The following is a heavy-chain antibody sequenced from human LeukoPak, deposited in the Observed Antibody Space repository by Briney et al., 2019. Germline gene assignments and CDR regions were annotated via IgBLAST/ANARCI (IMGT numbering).Heavy chain of an antibody. CDR1: GFTFGDYA. Sequence: GGSLRLSCIASGFTFGDYAMSWVRQAPGKGLEWVGFIRSRTYGGTAEYAASVKGRFTISRDDSKSIAYPQMNSLKSEDTAVYYCTRDQPLGEWGQGTLVTVSS. V-gene: IGHV3-49*04. D-gene: IGHD3-16*01. CDR3: TRDQPLGE. J-gene: IGHJ4*02. CDR2: IRSRTYGGTA.